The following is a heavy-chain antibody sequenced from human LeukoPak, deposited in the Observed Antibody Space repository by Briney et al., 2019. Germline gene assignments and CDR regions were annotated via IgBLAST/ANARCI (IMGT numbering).Heavy chain of an antibody. V-gene: IGHV3-48*03. CDR3: TELGITMIGGV. CDR1: GFTFSSYE. Sequence: GGSLRLSCAASGFTFSSYEMNWVRQAPGKGLEWVSFISSSGSTIYYADSVKGRFTISRDNAKNSLYLQMNSLRAEDTAVYYCTELGITMIGGVWGKGTTVTISS. J-gene: IGHJ6*04. CDR2: ISSSGSTI. D-gene: IGHD3-10*02.